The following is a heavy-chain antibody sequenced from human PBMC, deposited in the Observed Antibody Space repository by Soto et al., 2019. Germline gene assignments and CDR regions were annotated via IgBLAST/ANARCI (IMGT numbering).Heavy chain of an antibody. Sequence: EVQLLESGGGVVQPGGSLRLSCEASGFNFKKFAMGWVRQAPGEGLEWVSGISCCGGSTSYADSVKGRFTLARDDSKNTLSLQLNSLRFEDTARYFCAKADGEQWLIPHLDNWGQGNLVPVS. V-gene: IGHV3-23*01. D-gene: IGHD6-19*01. J-gene: IGHJ4*02. CDR1: GFNFKKFA. CDR2: ISCCGGST. CDR3: AKADGEQWLIPHLDN.